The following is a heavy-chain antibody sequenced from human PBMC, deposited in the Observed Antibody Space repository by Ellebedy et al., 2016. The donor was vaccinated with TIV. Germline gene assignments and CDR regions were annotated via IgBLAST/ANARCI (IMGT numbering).Heavy chain of an antibody. J-gene: IGHJ3*02. CDR3: ARALPHFDI. V-gene: IGHV6-1*01. CDR1: GDSVPSNSAT. Sequence: SQTLSLTCAISGDSVPSNSATWNWIRQSPSRGLEWLGRTYYRSKWHNEYAISVRSRITINPDTSKNQFSLQLNSVTHEDTAVYYCARALPHFDIWGQGTMVTVSS. CDR2: TYYRSKWHN.